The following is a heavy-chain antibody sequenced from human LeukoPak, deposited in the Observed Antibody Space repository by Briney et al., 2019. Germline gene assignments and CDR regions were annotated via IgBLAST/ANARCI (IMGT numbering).Heavy chain of an antibody. J-gene: IGHJ6*03. CDR3: ARGLVPAAIPPRVVMRGNGYYYYMDV. CDR1: GYTFTSYY. D-gene: IGHD2-2*02. CDR2: INPSGGST. Sequence: GASVKVSCKASGYTFTSYYMHWVRQAPGQGLEWMGIINPSGGSTSYAQKFQGRVTMTRDTSTSTVYMELSSLRSEDTAVYYCARGLVPAAIPPRVVMRGNGYYYYMDVWGKGTTVTVSS. V-gene: IGHV1-46*01.